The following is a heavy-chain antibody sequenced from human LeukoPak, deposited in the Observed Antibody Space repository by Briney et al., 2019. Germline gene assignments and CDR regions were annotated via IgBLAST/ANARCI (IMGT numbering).Heavy chain of an antibody. Sequence: ASVKVSCKASGGTFSSYAISWVRQAPGQGLEWMGGIIPIFGTANYAQKFQGRVTITADESTSTAYMELSSLRSEDTAVYYCARQIYCSGGSCNFAYWGQGTLVTVSS. CDR2: IIPIFGTA. V-gene: IGHV1-69*13. D-gene: IGHD2-15*01. CDR1: GGTFSSYA. CDR3: ARQIYCSGGSCNFAY. J-gene: IGHJ4*02.